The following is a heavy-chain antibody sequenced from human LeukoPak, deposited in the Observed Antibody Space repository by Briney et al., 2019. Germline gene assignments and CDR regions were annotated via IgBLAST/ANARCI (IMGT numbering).Heavy chain of an antibody. V-gene: IGHV3-23*01. CDR1: GFTFSSYA. CDR3: AKDQQSHLGYFDY. CDR2: ISGSGGST. J-gene: IGHJ4*02. D-gene: IGHD1/OR15-1a*01. Sequence: GGSLRLSCAASGFTFSSYAMSWVRQAPGKGLEWVSAISGSGGSTYYADSVKGRFIISRDNSKNTLYLQMNSLRAEDTAVYYCAKDQQSHLGYFDYWGQGTLVTVSS.